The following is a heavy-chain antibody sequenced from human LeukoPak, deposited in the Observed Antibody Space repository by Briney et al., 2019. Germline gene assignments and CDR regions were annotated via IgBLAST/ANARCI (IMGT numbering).Heavy chain of an antibody. CDR1: GGSISSGGYY. CDR3: ARGLRDYGGIDY. Sequence: PSETLSLTCTVSGGSISSGGYYWSWIRQHPGKGLEWIGYIYYSGSTYYNPSLKSRVTISVDTSKNQFSLKLGSVTAADTAVYYCARGLRDYGGIDYWGQGTLVTVSS. V-gene: IGHV4-31*03. J-gene: IGHJ4*02. D-gene: IGHD4-23*01. CDR2: IYYSGST.